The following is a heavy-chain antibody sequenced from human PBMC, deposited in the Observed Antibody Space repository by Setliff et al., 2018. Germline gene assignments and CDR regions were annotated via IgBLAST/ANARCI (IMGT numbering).Heavy chain of an antibody. CDR2: IYTRGST. CDR1: GDSPTSGSYY. Sequence: SETLSLTCTVSGDSPTSGSYYWSWIRQPAGKGLEWIGQIYTRGSTNENPSLKSRVTISVDTSKNQVSLRLTSVTAADTAIYYCAKATGFGELFIWGQGAVVTVSS. D-gene: IGHD3-10*01. CDR3: AKATGFGELFI. V-gene: IGHV4-61*09. J-gene: IGHJ1*01.